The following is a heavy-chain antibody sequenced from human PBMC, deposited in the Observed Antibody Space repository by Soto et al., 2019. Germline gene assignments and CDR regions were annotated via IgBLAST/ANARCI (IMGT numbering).Heavy chain of an antibody. CDR3: ARARGRAAAGEFYYYGMDV. V-gene: IGHV1-46*01. J-gene: IGHJ6*01. CDR2: INPSGGST. CDR1: GYTFTSYY. D-gene: IGHD6-13*01. Sequence: QVQLVQSGAEVKKPGASVKVFCKASGYTFTSYYIHWVRQAPGQGLEWMGVINPSGGSTSYPQKFQGRVTMTRDAATSTVYMELSSLRSEDTAVFYCARARGRAAAGEFYYYGMDVWGQGTTVTVS.